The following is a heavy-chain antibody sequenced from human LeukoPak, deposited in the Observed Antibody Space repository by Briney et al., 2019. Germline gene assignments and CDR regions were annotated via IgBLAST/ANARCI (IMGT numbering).Heavy chain of an antibody. CDR3: ARVGGNSLFNWFDP. J-gene: IGHJ5*02. CDR1: GGSISSSNW. D-gene: IGHD4-23*01. Sequence: SETLSLTCAVSGGSISSSNWWSWVRQPPGKGLDWIGDIYHSGSTNYNPSLKSRVTISVDKSKNQFSLKLSSVTAADTAVYYCARVGGNSLFNWFDPWGQGTLVTVSS. V-gene: IGHV4-4*02. CDR2: IYHSGST.